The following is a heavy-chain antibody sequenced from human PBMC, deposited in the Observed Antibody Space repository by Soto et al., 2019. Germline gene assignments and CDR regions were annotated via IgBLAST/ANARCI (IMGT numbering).Heavy chain of an antibody. V-gene: IGHV3-23*01. CDR3: AKVLSPDYYDFWSGYYIRY. J-gene: IGHJ4*02. D-gene: IGHD3-3*01. Sequence: GGSLRLSCAASGFTFSSYAMSWVRQAPGKGLEWVSAISGSGGSTYYADSVKGRFTISRDNSKNTLYLQMNSLRAEDTAVYYCAKVLSPDYYDFWSGYYIRYWGQGTLVTVSS. CDR1: GFTFSSYA. CDR2: ISGSGGST.